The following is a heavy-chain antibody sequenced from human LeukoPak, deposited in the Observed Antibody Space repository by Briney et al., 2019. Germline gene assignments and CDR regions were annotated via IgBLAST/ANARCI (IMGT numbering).Heavy chain of an antibody. J-gene: IGHJ4*02. CDR3: ARVGPRYFETRPFSY. D-gene: IGHD3-9*01. CDR2: ISYDGSNK. CDR1: GFTFSSYA. Sequence: PGRSLRLSCAASGFTFSSYAMHWVRQAPGKGLEWVAVISYDGSNKYYADSVKGRFTISRDNSKNTLYLQMYSLRAEDTAVYYCARVGPRYFETRPFSYRGQGTLVTVSS. V-gene: IGHV3-30*04.